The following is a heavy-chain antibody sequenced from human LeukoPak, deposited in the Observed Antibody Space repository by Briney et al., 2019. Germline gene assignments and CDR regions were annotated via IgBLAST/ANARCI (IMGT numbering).Heavy chain of an antibody. Sequence: GGSLRLSCAASGFTFSNVWMSWVRQAPGKGLEWVGHIKSKTDGGTTDYAAPVKGRFTISGDDSKTTLHLLMNSLKTEDTGVYYCTTGSMIRGYLAIDYWGQGTLVTVSS. D-gene: IGHD3-10*01. CDR3: TTGSMIRGYLAIDY. V-gene: IGHV3-15*01. CDR1: GFTFSNVW. J-gene: IGHJ4*02. CDR2: IKSKTDGGTT.